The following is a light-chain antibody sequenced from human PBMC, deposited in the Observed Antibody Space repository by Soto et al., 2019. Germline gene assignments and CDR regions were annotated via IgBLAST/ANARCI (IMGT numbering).Light chain of an antibody. Sequence: EIVMTQSPATLSVSPGERATLSCRASQSVSSSLAWYQQKPGQAPRLLIYGASTRATGIPARFSGSGSGTDFTLTISSLQADDLAVYHCQQYNNWPLTFGPGTKVAIK. V-gene: IGKV3-15*01. J-gene: IGKJ3*01. CDR3: QQYNNWPLT. CDR1: QSVSSS. CDR2: GAS.